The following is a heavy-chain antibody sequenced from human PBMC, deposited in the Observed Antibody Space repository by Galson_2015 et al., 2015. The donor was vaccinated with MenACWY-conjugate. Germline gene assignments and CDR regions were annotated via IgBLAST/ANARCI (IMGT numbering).Heavy chain of an antibody. J-gene: IGHJ6*02. Sequence: ETLSLTCSVSGASISSYYWSWIRQPPGKGLEWIGYIHYSGRTNYNPSLKSRVTISLDTSRNQFSLKLSSVTAADTAVYYCARVSSGGTCYDVWGQGTTVTVSS. CDR1: GASISSYY. CDR3: ARVSSGGTCYDV. D-gene: IGHD2-15*01. V-gene: IGHV4-59*01. CDR2: IHYSGRT.